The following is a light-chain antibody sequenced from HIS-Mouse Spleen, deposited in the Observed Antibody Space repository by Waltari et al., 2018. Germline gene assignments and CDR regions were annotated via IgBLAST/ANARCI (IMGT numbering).Light chain of an antibody. CDR2: AAS. V-gene: IGKV1-27*01. CDR3: QKYNSAPWT. CDR1: QGISNY. J-gene: IGKJ1*01. Sequence: DIQMTQSPSSLSASVGDSVTITCRVSQGISNYLAWYQQTPGKVPKHLIYAASTLQSGVPSRFSGSGSETDFTLTISSLQPEDVATYYCQKYNSAPWTFGQGTKVEIK.